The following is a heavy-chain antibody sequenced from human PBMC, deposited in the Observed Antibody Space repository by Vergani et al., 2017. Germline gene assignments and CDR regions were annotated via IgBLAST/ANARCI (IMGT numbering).Heavy chain of an antibody. Sequence: QVQLQESGPGLVKPSETLSLTCTVSGYSISSGYYWGWIRQPPGKGLEWIGSIYHSGGANYNPSLKSRVTISVDTSKNQLSLKLSSVTAADTAVYYCARHKEQLVPGNYYYYYYMDVWGKGTTVTVSS. J-gene: IGHJ6*03. CDR3: ARHKEQLVPGNYYYYYYMDV. CDR2: IYHSGGA. D-gene: IGHD6-13*01. V-gene: IGHV4-38-2*02. CDR1: GYSISSGYY.